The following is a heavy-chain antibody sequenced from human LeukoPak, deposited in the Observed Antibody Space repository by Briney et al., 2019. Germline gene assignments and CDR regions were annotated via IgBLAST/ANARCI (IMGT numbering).Heavy chain of an antibody. V-gene: IGHV4-39*01. J-gene: IGHJ4*02. Sequence: SETLSLTCTVSGGSISSSSYYWGWIRQPPGKGLDWIGSIYYTGSTYYNPSLKSRVTISVDTSKNQFSLKLSSVTAADTAVYYCARHLNGRYYYGSGSYYIQWGQGTLVTVSS. D-gene: IGHD3-10*01. CDR2: IYYTGST. CDR3: ARHLNGRYYYGSGSYYIQ. CDR1: GGSISSSSYY.